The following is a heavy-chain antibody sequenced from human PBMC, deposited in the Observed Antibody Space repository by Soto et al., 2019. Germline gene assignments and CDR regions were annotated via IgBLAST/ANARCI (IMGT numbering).Heavy chain of an antibody. D-gene: IGHD4-17*01. Sequence: ASVKVCCKASGYTFTSYGRSWARQAPGQGLEWMGWISAYNGNTNYAQKLQGRVTMTTDTSTSTAYMELRSLRSDDTAVYYCARGHYGDSVDYWGQRTLVTVSS. CDR2: ISAYNGNT. CDR1: GYTFTSYG. CDR3: ARGHYGDSVDY. J-gene: IGHJ4*02. V-gene: IGHV1-18*01.